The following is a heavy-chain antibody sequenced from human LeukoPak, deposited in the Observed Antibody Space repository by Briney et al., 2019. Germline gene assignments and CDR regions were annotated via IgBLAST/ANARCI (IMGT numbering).Heavy chain of an antibody. CDR2: IYPSGGST. Sequence: ASVTVSYMQSGYTFNIYYMHWVRQAPGQGREWMGIIYPSGGSTRYAPQFQGRVTMTRDTSTSTVYMELSSLRSEGPALLFCARDPENPYGSGSYYNPIFVYWGQGTPVTVSS. D-gene: IGHD3-10*01. V-gene: IGHV1-46*02. J-gene: IGHJ4*02. CDR3: ARDPENPYGSGSYYNPIFVY. CDR1: GYTFNIYY.